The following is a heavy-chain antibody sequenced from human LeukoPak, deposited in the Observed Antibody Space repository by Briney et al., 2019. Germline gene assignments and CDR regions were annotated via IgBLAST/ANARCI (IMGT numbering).Heavy chain of an antibody. CDR1: GFTFNSYW. J-gene: IGHJ6*02. V-gene: IGHV3-74*01. D-gene: IGHD3-10*01. CDR2: INSDGSST. Sequence: PGGSLRLSCAASGFTFNSYWMHWVRQAPGKGLVWVSRINSDGSSTSYADSVKGRFTISRDNAMNTLYLQMNSLRAEDTAVYYCAMVRGYYYHGLDVWGQGTTVTVSS. CDR3: AMVRGYYYHGLDV.